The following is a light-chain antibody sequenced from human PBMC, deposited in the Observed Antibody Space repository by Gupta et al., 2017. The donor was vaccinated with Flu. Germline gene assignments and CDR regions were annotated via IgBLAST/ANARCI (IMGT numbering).Light chain of an antibody. CDR1: QSVSSSY. CDR2: GAS. CDR3: QQYGSSSWT. Sequence: DRATLSCRASQSVSSSYLAWYQQKPGQAPRLLIYGASSRATGIPDRFSGSGSGRDFTLTISRLEPEDFAVYYCQQYGSSSWTFGQGTKVDI. J-gene: IGKJ1*01. V-gene: IGKV3-20*01.